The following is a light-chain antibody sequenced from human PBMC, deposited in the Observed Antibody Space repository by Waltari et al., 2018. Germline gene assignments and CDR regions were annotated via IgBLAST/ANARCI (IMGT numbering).Light chain of an antibody. Sequence: IQMTQSPSAMCTSVRDRVTITCRASQSISNYLTWFQQKPGKVPKLLIYAASSLQSGVPSRFSGSGSGTEFTLTISSLQPEDFATYYCLQHNNNPRTFGLGTKVEIK. CDR1: QSISNY. V-gene: IGKV1-17*03. CDR3: LQHNNNPRT. CDR2: AAS. J-gene: IGKJ1*01.